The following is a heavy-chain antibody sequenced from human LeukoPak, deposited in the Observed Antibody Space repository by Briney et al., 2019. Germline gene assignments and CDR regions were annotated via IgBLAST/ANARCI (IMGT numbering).Heavy chain of an antibody. Sequence: PGGSLRLSCAASGFTFRIYAMNWVRQAPGKGLEWVSVIYSGGATYYADSVRGRFTISRDNSKNMVSLQMTSLGAEDTAVYYCARGRFSGPDDYWGQGTLVTVSS. CDR2: IYSGGAT. J-gene: IGHJ4*02. CDR3: ARGRFSGPDDY. D-gene: IGHD6-19*01. CDR1: GFTFRIYA. V-gene: IGHV3-53*01.